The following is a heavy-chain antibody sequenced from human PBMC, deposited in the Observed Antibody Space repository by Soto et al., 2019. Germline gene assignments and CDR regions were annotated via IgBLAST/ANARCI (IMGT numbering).Heavy chain of an antibody. D-gene: IGHD4-17*01. J-gene: IGHJ2*01. Sequence: QVQLVQSGAEVKKPGASVKVSCKASGYTFTSYGISWVRQAPVQGLEWMGWISAYNGNTNYAQKLQVRVTMTTETSTNTAYMELRSLRSDDTAVYYCARDPDYGDYPDHHNWYFDLWGRGTLVTVSS. CDR1: GYTFTSYG. CDR3: ARDPDYGDYPDHHNWYFDL. V-gene: IGHV1-18*01. CDR2: ISAYNGNT.